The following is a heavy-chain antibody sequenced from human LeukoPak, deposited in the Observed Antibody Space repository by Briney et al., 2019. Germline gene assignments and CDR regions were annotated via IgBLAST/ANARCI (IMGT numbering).Heavy chain of an antibody. CDR3: ARDPYYHDNSFGAFDV. Sequence: GGSLRLSCAASGFTFSSYWMNWVRQAPGKGLEGVSYISSSGSTIYYADSVKGRFTISRDNAKNSLYLQMNSLRAEDTAVYYCARDPYYHDNSFGAFDVWGQGTMVTVSS. J-gene: IGHJ3*01. V-gene: IGHV3-48*04. D-gene: IGHD3-22*01. CDR1: GFTFSSYW. CDR2: ISSSGSTI.